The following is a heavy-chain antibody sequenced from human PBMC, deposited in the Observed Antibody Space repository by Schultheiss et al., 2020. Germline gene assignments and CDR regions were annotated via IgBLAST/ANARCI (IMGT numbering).Heavy chain of an antibody. CDR2: ISWNSGSI. CDR1: GFTFDDYA. V-gene: IGHV3-9*01. CDR3: AKDLFSV. Sequence: GGSLRLSCAASGFTFDDYAMHWVRQAPGKGLEWVSGISWNSGSIGYADSVKGRFTISRDNAKNSLYLQMNSLRAEDTAVYYCAKDLFSVWGQGTLVTVSS. D-gene: IGHD2/OR15-2a*01. J-gene: IGHJ4*02.